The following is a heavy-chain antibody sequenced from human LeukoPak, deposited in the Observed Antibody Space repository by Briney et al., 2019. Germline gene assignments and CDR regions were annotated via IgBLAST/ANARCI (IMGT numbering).Heavy chain of an antibody. V-gene: IGHV3-30-3*01. CDR2: ISYDGSNK. CDR1: GFTFSSYA. CDR3: ARDGGGYSSSWFGVDY. D-gene: IGHD6-13*01. J-gene: IGHJ4*02. Sequence: GGSLRLSCAASGFTFSSYAMHWVRQAPGKGLEWVAVISYDGSNKYYADSVKGRFTISRDNSKNTLYLQMNSLRAEDTAVYYCARDGGGYSSSWFGVDYWGQGTLVTVSS.